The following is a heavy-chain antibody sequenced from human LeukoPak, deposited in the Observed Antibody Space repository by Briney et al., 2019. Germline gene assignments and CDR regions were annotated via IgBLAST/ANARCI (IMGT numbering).Heavy chain of an antibody. CDR2: LTHGGDT. Sequence: GGSLRLSCAASGLPITSQYMHRVRQAPGKGLEWVSLLTHGGDTYYVDSVKGRFTISRDISKNTLYLQMNNLRAEDSAVYYCLGGPSWGQGTLVTVSS. CDR3: LGGPS. CDR1: GLPITSQY. J-gene: IGHJ5*02. V-gene: IGHV3-66*01.